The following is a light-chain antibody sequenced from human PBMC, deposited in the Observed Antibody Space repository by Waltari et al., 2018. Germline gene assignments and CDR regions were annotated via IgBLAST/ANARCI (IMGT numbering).Light chain of an antibody. J-gene: IGKJ1*01. V-gene: IGKV1-39*01. Sequence: DIQMTQSPSSLSASVGDTVTVTCRASQNIRTYLNWYQQKTAKAPKLLISGASTLQRGVPSRFRGSASGTEFTLTVTNLQPDDFATYFCQQSFSSPWTFGQGTTVNI. CDR1: QNIRTY. CDR3: QQSFSSPWT. CDR2: GAS.